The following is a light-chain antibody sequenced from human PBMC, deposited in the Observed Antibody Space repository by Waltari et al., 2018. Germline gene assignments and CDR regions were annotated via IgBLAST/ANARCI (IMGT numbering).Light chain of an antibody. CDR3: QQYGSSPQT. V-gene: IGKV3-20*01. CDR2: GAS. J-gene: IGKJ1*01. CDR1: PSVSSNY. Sequence: EIVLTQSPGTLSLSPGERATLSCRASPSVSSNYLAWYQQKPGQAPRLLIYGASSRATGIPDVFSGSGSGTDFTLTISRLESEDFAVYYCQQYGSSPQTFGQGTKVEIK.